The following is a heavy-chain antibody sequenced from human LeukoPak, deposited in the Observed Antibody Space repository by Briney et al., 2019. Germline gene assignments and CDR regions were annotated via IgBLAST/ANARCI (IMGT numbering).Heavy chain of an antibody. CDR2: ISAYNGNT. Sequence: ASVKVSCKTSGYTFTTYGISWVRQAPGQGLEWMGLISAYNGNTKYAQKLQGRVTMTTDTSTSTAYMELRSLRSEDTAVYYCARDPVSSSWYSYYYYGLDVWGQGTTVTVSS. J-gene: IGHJ6*02. CDR3: ARDPVSSSWYSYYYYGLDV. CDR1: GYTFTTYG. D-gene: IGHD6-13*01. V-gene: IGHV1-18*01.